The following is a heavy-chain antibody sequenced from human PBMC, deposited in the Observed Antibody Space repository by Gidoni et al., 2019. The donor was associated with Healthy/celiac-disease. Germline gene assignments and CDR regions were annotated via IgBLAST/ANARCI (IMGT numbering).Heavy chain of an antibody. J-gene: IGHJ6*03. D-gene: IGHD3-3*01. CDR3: ARDLTYDFWSGYSFYYYYMDV. CDR1: GYTFTSYG. Sequence: QVQLWQSGAEGKKPGASVKVSCKASGYTFTSYGIRWVRQAPGQGLEWMGWISAYNGNTNYAQKLQGRVTMTTDTSTSTAYVELRSLRSDDTAVYYCARDLTYDFWSGYSFYYYYMDVWGKGTTVTVSS. CDR2: ISAYNGNT. V-gene: IGHV1-18*01.